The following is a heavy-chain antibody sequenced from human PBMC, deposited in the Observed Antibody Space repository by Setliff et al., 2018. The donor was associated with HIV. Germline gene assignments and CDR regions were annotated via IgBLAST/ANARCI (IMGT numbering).Heavy chain of an antibody. V-gene: IGHV4-31*03. CDR1: GGSISRGGYY. Sequence: SETLSLTCTVSGGSISRGGYYWSWIHQHPGQGLEWIGYIYYSGSTYYNPSLKSRVTISVDTSKNQSSMKLSSVNAADTAVYYCARGNYGDYSWYFDLWGRGTLVTVSS. CDR3: ARGNYGDYSWYFDL. D-gene: IGHD4-17*01. J-gene: IGHJ2*01. CDR2: IYYSGST.